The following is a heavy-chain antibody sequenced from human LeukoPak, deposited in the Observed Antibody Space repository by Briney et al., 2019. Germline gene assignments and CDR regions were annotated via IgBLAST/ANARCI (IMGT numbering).Heavy chain of an antibody. CDR1: GGSFSVYY. CDR3: ARVLYYDSSGYEYYFDY. D-gene: IGHD3-22*01. V-gene: IGHV4-34*01. Sequence: SETLSLTCAVYGGSFSVYYWSWIRQPPGKGLEWIGEINHSGSTNYNPSLKSRVTISVDTSKNQFSLKLSSVTAADTAVYYCARVLYYDSSGYEYYFDYWGQGTLVTVSS. J-gene: IGHJ4*02. CDR2: INHSGST.